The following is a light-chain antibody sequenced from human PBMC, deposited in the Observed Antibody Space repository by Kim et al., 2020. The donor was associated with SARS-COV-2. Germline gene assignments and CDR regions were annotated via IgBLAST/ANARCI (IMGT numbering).Light chain of an antibody. V-gene: IGLV2-18*02. CDR3: SSQTNTGTWV. J-gene: IGLJ3*02. CDR1: SSDVGSYNR. Sequence: GQTVTISGTGTSSDVGSYNRVSWYHQPPGTAPKLIIYEVTNRPSGVPHRFSGSKSGNTASLTISGLQAEDESDYYCSSQTNTGTWVFGGGTQLTVL. CDR2: EVT.